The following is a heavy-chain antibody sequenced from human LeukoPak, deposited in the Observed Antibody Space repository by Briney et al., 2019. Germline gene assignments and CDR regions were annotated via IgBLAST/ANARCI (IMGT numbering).Heavy chain of an antibody. V-gene: IGHV3-21*01. D-gene: IGHD6-13*01. J-gene: IGHJ4*02. CDR3: ARFYRGSSSWYGVYYFDY. CDR2: ISSSSSYI. CDR1: GFTFSSYS. Sequence: GGSLRLSCAASGFTFSSYSMNWVRQAPGKGLEWVSSISSSSSYIYYADSVKGRFTISRDNAKNSLYLQMNSLRAEDTAVYYCARFYRGSSSWYGVYYFDYWGQGTLVTVSS.